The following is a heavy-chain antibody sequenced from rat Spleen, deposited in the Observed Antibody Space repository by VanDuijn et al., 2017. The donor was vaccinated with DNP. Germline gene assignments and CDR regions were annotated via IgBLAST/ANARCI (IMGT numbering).Heavy chain of an antibody. D-gene: IGHD4-3*01. CDR3: ARWNSGHFDY. CDR1: GFTFSNYG. Sequence: EVQLVESGGGLVQPGRSLKLSCAASGFTFSNYGMAWVRQAPTKGLEWVASISPGADNTYYRDPVKGRFTISRDNAKNTQYLQMNSLRSEDMATYYCARWNSGHFDYWGQGVMVPVSS. J-gene: IGHJ2*01. CDR2: ISPGADNT. V-gene: IGHV5S13*01.